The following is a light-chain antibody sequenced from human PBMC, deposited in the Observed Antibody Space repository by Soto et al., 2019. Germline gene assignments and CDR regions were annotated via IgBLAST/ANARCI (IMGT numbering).Light chain of an antibody. CDR1: QGISSY. J-gene: IGKJ5*01. CDR2: AAS. Sequence: DIQLTQSPSFLSASVGDRVTITCRASQGISSYLAWYQQYPGRAPKLLIYAASTLHSGVPSRFSGSGSGTEFTLTISSLQPEDFATYYCQQVSSYPLTFGQGTRLEIK. V-gene: IGKV1-9*01. CDR3: QQVSSYPLT.